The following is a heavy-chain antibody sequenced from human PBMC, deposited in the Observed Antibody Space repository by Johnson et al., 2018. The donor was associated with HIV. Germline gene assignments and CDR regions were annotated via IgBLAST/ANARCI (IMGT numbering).Heavy chain of an antibody. CDR3: ARDWWSFGQWGGDAFYI. CDR1: GFTFDDYG. D-gene: IGHD1-26*01. CDR2: INWHGGST. J-gene: IGHJ3*02. Sequence: VQLVESGGGVVRPGGSLRLSCAASGFTFDDYGMSWVRQVPGKGLEWVASINWHGGSTGYEDSVKGRFTISRDNAKNSLYLQMNSLRAEDTALYYWARDWWSFGQWGGDAFYIWGQGTMVTGSS. V-gene: IGHV3-20*04.